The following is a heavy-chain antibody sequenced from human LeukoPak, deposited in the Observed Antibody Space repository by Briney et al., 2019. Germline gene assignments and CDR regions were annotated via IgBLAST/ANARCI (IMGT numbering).Heavy chain of an antibody. CDR3: ARGGVYSSSAPDY. V-gene: IGHV3-23*01. CDR1: GFTFSSYA. J-gene: IGHJ4*02. CDR2: ISGSGGST. D-gene: IGHD6-6*01. Sequence: GGSLRLSCAASGFTFSSYAMSWVRQAPGKGLEWVSAISGSGGSTYYADSVKGRFTISRDNAKNTLYLQMNSLRAEDTAVYYCARGGVYSSSAPDYWGQGTLVTVSS.